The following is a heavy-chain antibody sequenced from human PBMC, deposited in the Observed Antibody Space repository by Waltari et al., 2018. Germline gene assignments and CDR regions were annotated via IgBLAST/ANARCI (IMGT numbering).Heavy chain of an antibody. CDR2: VHHSGKT. D-gene: IGHD2-2*01. Sequence: QVQLQESGQGLVKPSGTLSLTCAVSGDSISGNYWWGWVRQSPEKGLAWIGQVHHSGKTHYNPSLQSRVTISVDKPKNQFSLNLNSVTAADTAVYYCAGDRAIGLFFDYWGRGTLVTVSS. CDR1: GDSISGNYW. V-gene: IGHV4-4*02. CDR3: AGDRAIGLFFDY. J-gene: IGHJ4*02.